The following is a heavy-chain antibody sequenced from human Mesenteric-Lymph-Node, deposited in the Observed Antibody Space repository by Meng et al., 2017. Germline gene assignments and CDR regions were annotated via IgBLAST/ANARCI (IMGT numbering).Heavy chain of an antibody. V-gene: IGHV4-39*01. CDR2: IGHAGAL. J-gene: IGHJ5*02. CDR1: GGSISTPGYY. CDR3: VRSSGWVKTGFDP. Sequence: PLQQSGPSLVEPSGTPSLTCPVPGGSISTPGYYWGWIRQPPGKGLEWIGSIGHAGALYYTPSLKSRVTVSIDTSANQFFLTLTSVTAADTAIYYCVRSSGWVKTGFDPWGQGTLVTVSS. D-gene: IGHD6-19*01.